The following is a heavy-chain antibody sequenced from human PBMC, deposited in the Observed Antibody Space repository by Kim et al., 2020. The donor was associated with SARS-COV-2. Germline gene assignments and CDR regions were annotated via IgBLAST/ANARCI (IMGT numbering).Heavy chain of an antibody. D-gene: IGHD4-17*01. CDR3: ARDYAEPDY. Sequence: SYPHYSPSFQGHVTISADKSISTAYLQWSSLKASDTAMYYCARDYAEPDYWGQGTLVTVSS. V-gene: IGHV5-10-1*01. CDR2: SYP. J-gene: IGHJ4*02.